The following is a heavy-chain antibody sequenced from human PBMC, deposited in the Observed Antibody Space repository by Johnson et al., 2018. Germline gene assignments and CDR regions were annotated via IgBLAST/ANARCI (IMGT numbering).Heavy chain of an antibody. D-gene: IGHD3-22*01. CDR2: IYYSGST. CDR3: ARGLGDKTFYDSSGYYWYFDL. Sequence: QVQLQESGPGLVKPSETLSLTCTVSSGSISSYYRTWIRQPPGKGLEWTGYIYYSGSTNYNPSIHSRVTIPVEPPKNPFSLKLSPVTAADPAVYYCARGLGDKTFYDSSGYYWYFDLWGRGTLVTVS. J-gene: IGHJ2*01. V-gene: IGHV4-59*01. CDR1: SGSISSYY.